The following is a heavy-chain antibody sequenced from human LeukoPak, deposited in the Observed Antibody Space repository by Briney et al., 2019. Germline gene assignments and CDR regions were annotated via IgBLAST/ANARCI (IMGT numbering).Heavy chain of an antibody. CDR2: IYYSGST. Sequence: SETLSLTCTVSGYSISSGYYWGWIRQPPGKGLEWIGYIYYSGSTNYNPSLKSRVTISVDTSKNQFSLKLSSVTAADTAVYYCARTYYDILTGFFDPWGQGTLVTVSS. CDR3: ARTYYDILTGFFDP. CDR1: GYSISSGYY. J-gene: IGHJ5*02. V-gene: IGHV4-61*01. D-gene: IGHD3-9*01.